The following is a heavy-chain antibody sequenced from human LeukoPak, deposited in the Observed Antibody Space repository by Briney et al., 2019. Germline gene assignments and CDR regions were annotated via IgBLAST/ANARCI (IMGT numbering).Heavy chain of an antibody. CDR1: GFTFSSYW. V-gene: IGHV3-74*01. CDR3: ALPVYSSGWYGRDLLDY. Sequence: GGSLRLSCAASGFTFSSYWMHWVRQAPGKGLVWASRINSDGSSTSYADSVKGRFTISRDNAKNTLYLQMNSLRAEDTAVYYCALPVYSSGWYGRDLLDYWGQGTLVTVSS. D-gene: IGHD6-19*01. J-gene: IGHJ4*02. CDR2: INSDGSST.